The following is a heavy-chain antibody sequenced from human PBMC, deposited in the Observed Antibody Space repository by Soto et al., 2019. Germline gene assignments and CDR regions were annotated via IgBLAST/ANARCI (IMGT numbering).Heavy chain of an antibody. Sequence: EMQLVESGGGLVQPGGSLRLSCGVSGFTFGSFWMGWVRQAPGKGLEWVANINQDGGEKYYLDSVKGRFTISRDNPTNSLYLHMDSLRVEDTAVYFCARQIRGLTPNWFDPWGQGTLVSVSS. J-gene: IGHJ5*02. CDR3: ARQIRGLTPNWFDP. CDR1: GFTFGSFW. CDR2: INQDGGEK. V-gene: IGHV3-7*01.